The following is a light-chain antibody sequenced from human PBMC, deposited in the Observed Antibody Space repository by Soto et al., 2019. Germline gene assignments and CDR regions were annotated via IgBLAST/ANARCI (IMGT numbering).Light chain of an antibody. CDR3: AVWDDTLYGRV. CDR1: TSNIGSNS. J-gene: IGLJ3*02. Sequence: QSVLTQPPSASGTPGQRVTISCSGRTSNIGSNSVAWYQQFPGSAPKLLIYRDNQRPSGVTDRFSGSRSGTSASLAISGLQSEDEADYYCAVWDDTLYGRVFGGGTKVTVL. V-gene: IGLV1-44*01. CDR2: RDN.